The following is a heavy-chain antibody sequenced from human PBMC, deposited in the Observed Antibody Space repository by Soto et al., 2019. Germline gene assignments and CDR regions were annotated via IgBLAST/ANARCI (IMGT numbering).Heavy chain of an antibody. D-gene: IGHD2-2*01. J-gene: IGHJ5*02. CDR3: ARVPDR. CDR1: GGYIRDYY. CDR2: IYYTGTT. V-gene: IGHV4-59*12. Sequence: SETMSLTCTVSGGYIRDYYWGWIRQYPGKGLDWIGYIYYTGTTKYNPSLKSRVTISVDSSKNQFSLKLSSVTAADTAVYYCARVPDRWGQGTLVTGSS.